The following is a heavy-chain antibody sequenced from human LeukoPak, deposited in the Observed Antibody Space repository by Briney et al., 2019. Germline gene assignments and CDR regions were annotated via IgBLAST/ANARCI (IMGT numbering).Heavy chain of an antibody. CDR2: IYTSGST. V-gene: IGHV4-4*07. CDR3: ARHGAARDRELRFLEWLLPFDY. CDR1: GGSISSYY. J-gene: IGHJ4*02. D-gene: IGHD3-3*01. Sequence: SETLSLTCTVSGGSISSYYWSWIRQPAGKGLEWIGRIYTSGSTNYNPSLKSRVTMSVDTSKNQFSLKLSSVTAADTAVYYCARHGAARDRELRFLEWLLPFDYWGQGTLATVSS.